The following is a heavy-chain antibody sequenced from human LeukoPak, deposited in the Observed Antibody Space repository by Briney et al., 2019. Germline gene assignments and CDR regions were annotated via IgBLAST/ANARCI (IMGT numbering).Heavy chain of an antibody. CDR3: ARRTKGGAVAGEFDY. Sequence: ASVKVSCKASGHTFTSYGISWVRQAPGQGLEWMGWISAYNGNTNYAQKLQGRVTMTTDTSTSTAYMELRSLRSDDTAVYYCARRTKGGAVAGEFDYWGQGTLVTVSS. CDR2: ISAYNGNT. CDR1: GHTFTSYG. V-gene: IGHV1-18*01. J-gene: IGHJ4*02. D-gene: IGHD6-19*01.